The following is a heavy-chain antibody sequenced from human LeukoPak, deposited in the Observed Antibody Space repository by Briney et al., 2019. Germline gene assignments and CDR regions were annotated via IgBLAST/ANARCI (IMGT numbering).Heavy chain of an antibody. CDR2: INHSGST. D-gene: IGHD6-13*01. CDR1: GGSFSGYY. V-gene: IGHV4-34*01. J-gene: IGHJ4*02. Sequence: SETLSLTCAVYGGSFSGYYWSRIRQPPGKGLEWIGEINHSGSTNYNPSLKSRVTISVDTSQNQFSLKLSSVTAADTAVYYCARGGIAAADYYCDHWGQGTLVPVSS. CDR3: ARGGIAAADYYCDH.